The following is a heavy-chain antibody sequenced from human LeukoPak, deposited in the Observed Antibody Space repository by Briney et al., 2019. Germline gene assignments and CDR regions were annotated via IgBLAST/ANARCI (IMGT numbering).Heavy chain of an antibody. Sequence: ASVKVSCKASGYTFTGYYMHWVRQAPGQGLEWMGWINPNSGGTNYAQKFQGRVAMTRDMSTSTVYMELSSLRSEDTAVYYCASLYDSSGYPFDYWGQGTLVTVSS. CDR3: ASLYDSSGYPFDY. D-gene: IGHD3-22*01. CDR1: GYTFTGYY. CDR2: INPNSGGT. J-gene: IGHJ4*02. V-gene: IGHV1-2*02.